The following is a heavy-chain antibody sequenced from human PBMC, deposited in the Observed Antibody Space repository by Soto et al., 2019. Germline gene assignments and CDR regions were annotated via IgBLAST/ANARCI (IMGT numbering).Heavy chain of an antibody. CDR2: IAYDGINR. J-gene: IGHJ6*02. CDR3: AKIRSSSSSYYFYSGMDV. D-gene: IGHD6-6*01. CDR1: GFIFSSYG. V-gene: IGHV3-30*18. Sequence: GGSLRLSCAASGFIFSSYGIHWVRQAPGKGLEWVSLIAYDGINRYYADSVKGRFTMSRDNSKNTVYLQMDSLRGEDTAVYYCAKIRSSSSSYYFYSGMDVWGQGTTVTVSS.